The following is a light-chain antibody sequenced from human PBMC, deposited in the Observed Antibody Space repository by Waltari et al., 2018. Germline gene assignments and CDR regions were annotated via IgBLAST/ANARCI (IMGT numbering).Light chain of an antibody. CDR3: QQYKNWPRT. V-gene: IGKV3-15*01. CDR1: QGVRNN. Sequence: EIVMTQSPATLSVSPGERATLSCRASQGVRNNLAWYQQNPGQAPRLLIYGAYTRATGISGRFSGSGSGTDFTLTINSLQSEDFAVYYCQQYKNWPRTFGPGTKVEIK. J-gene: IGKJ3*01. CDR2: GAY.